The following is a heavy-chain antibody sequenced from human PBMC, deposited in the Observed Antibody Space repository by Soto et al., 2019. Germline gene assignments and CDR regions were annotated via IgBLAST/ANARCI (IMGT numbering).Heavy chain of an antibody. CDR2: INPSGGST. J-gene: IGHJ6*03. CDR1: GYTFTSYY. D-gene: IGHD5-12*01. Sequence: GASVKVSCKASGYTFTSYYMHWVRQAPGQGLEWMGIINPSGGSTSYAQKFQGRVTMTRDTSTSTVYMELSSLRSEDTAVYYCDRDGRGYSGYDSSWAYYYYMDVWGKGTTVTVSS. V-gene: IGHV1-46*03. CDR3: DRDGRGYSGYDSSWAYYYYMDV.